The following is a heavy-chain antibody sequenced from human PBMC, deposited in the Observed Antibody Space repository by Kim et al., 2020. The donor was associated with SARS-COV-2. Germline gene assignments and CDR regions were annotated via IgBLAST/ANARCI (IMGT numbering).Heavy chain of an antibody. CDR1: GGSISSGGYY. CDR3: AREGNVLLWFGEFRVFDY. D-gene: IGHD3-10*01. CDR2: IYYSGST. J-gene: IGHJ4*02. V-gene: IGHV4-31*03. Sequence: SETLSLTCTVSGGSISSGGYYWSWIRQHPGKGLEWIGYIYYSGSTYYNPSLKSRVTISVDTCKNQFSLKLSSVTAADTAVYYCAREGNVLLWFGEFRVFDYRGQGTLVTVSS.